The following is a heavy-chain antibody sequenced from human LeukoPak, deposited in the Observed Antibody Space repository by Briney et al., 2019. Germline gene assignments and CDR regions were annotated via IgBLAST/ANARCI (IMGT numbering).Heavy chain of an antibody. D-gene: IGHD2-8*01. Sequence: GASVKVSCKASGYTFTGYYMHWVRPAPGQGLEWMGWINPNSGGTNYAQKFQGRVTMTRDTSISTAYMELSRLRSDDTAVYYCARDRVPRTNNYYYGMDVWGQGTTVTVSS. J-gene: IGHJ6*02. CDR1: GYTFTGYY. CDR3: ARDRVPRTNNYYYGMDV. V-gene: IGHV1-2*02. CDR2: INPNSGGT.